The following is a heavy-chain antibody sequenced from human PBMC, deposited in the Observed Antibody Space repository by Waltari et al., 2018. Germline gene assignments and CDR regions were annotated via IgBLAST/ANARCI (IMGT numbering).Heavy chain of an antibody. CDR3: AKDLGCSGGSCPFDT. D-gene: IGHD2-15*01. J-gene: IGHJ5*02. CDR1: GLSFSNYA. CDR2: ISRSGDTP. V-gene: IGHV3-23*01. Sequence: EVQLLESGGELVQPGGSLRLSCAASGLSFSNYAMSWVRQPPGKGLEWVSGISRSGDTPYYADSVKGRFTISRDNSKKTVHLQLNSLRPEDTALYYCAKDLGCSGGSCPFDTWGQGTLVTVSS.